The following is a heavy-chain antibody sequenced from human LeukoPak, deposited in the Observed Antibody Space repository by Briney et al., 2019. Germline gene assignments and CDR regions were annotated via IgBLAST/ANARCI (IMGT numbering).Heavy chain of an antibody. CDR1: GFTFRNYA. J-gene: IGHJ4*02. V-gene: IGHV3-23*01. Sequence: LTGGPLRLSCAASGFTFRNYALSWVRQAPGKGLEWVASVGASGGSTYYADSVTGRFTISRDNSKNTLYLQMDSLRAADTAIYYCAKSQFLYDNRGYYSSFDYWGQGALVTVSS. CDR3: AKSQFLYDNRGYYSSFDY. CDR2: VGASGGST. D-gene: IGHD3-22*01.